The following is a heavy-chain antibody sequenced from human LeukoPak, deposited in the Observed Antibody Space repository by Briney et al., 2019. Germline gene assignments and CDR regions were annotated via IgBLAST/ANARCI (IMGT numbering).Heavy chain of an antibody. CDR3: ARGKIAVAGKPFDY. D-gene: IGHD6-19*01. CDR1: GGSISSYY. Sequence: SETLSLTCTVSGGSISSYYWSWIRQPPGKGLEWIGYIYYSGSTNYNPSLKRRVTISVDTSKNQFSLKLSSVTAADTAVYYCARGKIAVAGKPFDYWGQGTLVTVSS. J-gene: IGHJ4*02. CDR2: IYYSGST. V-gene: IGHV4-59*01.